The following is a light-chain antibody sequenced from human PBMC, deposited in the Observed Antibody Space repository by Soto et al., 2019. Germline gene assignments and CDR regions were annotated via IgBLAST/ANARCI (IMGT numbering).Light chain of an antibody. J-gene: IGLJ2*01. CDR3: QSYDSSLSGVV. CDR1: SSNIGAGYD. CDR2: GNS. V-gene: IGLV1-40*01. Sequence: QSVLTQPPSVSGAPGPRVTISCNGSSSNIGAGYDVHWYQQLPGTAPKLLIYGNSNRPSGVPDRFSGSKSGTSASLAITGLQAEDEADYYCQSYDSSLSGVVFGGGTKLTVL.